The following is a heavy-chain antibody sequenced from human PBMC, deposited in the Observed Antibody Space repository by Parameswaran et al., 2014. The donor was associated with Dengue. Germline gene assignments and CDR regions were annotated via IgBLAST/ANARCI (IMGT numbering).Heavy chain of an antibody. Sequence: VRQAPGKGLEWIGYIYYSGSTNYNPSLKSRVTISVDTSKNQFSLKLSSVTAADTAVYYCARDGPTWDYYYGMDVWGQGTTVTVSS. J-gene: IGHJ6*02. D-gene: IGHD4-11*01. V-gene: IGHV4-59*01. CDR2: IYYSGST. CDR3: ARDGPTWDYYYGMDV.